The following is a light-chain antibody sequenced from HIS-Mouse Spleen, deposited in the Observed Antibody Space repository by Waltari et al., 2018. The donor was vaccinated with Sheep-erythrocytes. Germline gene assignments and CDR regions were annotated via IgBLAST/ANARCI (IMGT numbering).Light chain of an antibody. J-gene: IGLJ1*01. CDR3: CSYAGSYNHV. CDR1: SSDVGSYNL. Sequence: QSALTQPASVSGSPGQSIPISCTGTSSDVGSYNLFSWYQQHPGKAPKLMIYDVSKRPSGVSNRFSGSKSGNTASLTISGLQAEDEADYYCCSYAGSYNHVFATGTKVTVL. V-gene: IGLV2-23*02. CDR2: DVS.